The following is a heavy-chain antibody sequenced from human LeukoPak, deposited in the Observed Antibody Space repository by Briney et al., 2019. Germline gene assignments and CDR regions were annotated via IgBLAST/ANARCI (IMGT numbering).Heavy chain of an antibody. CDR2: INHNGNVN. J-gene: IGHJ6*02. D-gene: IGHD3-16*01. CDR1: GFTFSSYW. CDR3: ARGGGLDV. V-gene: IGHV3-7*03. Sequence: GGSLRLSCAASGFTFSSYWMNWARQAPGKGLEWVASINHNGNVNYCVDSVKGRFTISRDNAKNSLHLQMSNLRAEDTAVYFCARGGGLDVWGQGATVTVSS.